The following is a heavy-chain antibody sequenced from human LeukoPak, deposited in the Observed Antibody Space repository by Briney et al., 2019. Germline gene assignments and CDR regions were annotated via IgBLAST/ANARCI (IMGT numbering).Heavy chain of an antibody. J-gene: IGHJ6*02. CDR3: ARDRRVRCSSTSCYGANYYYYGMDV. V-gene: IGHV4-31*01. D-gene: IGHD2-2*01. Sequence: SETLSLTCTVSGGSISSGGYYWSWIRQHPGKGLEWIGYIYYSGSTYYNPSLKSLVTISVDTSKNQFSLKLSSVTAADTAVYYCARDRRVRCSSTSCYGANYYYYGMDVWGQGTTVTVSS. CDR1: GGSISSGGYY. CDR2: IYYSGST.